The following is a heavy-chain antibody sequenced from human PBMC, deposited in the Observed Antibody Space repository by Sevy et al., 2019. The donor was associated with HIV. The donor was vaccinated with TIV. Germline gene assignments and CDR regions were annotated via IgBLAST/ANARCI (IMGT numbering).Heavy chain of an antibody. V-gene: IGHV3-23*01. J-gene: IGHJ4*02. CDR1: GFTFSSYA. CDR2: ISGSGGST. Sequence: GGSLRLSCAASGFTFSSYAMSWVRQAPGKGLEWVSAISGSGGSTYYADSVKGRFTISRDNSKNTLYLQMNSLRAEDTAVYYCAKDPTDRPPKYYYDSSGYYPIITYFDYWGQGTLVTVSS. D-gene: IGHD3-22*01. CDR3: AKDPTDRPPKYYYDSSGYYPIITYFDY.